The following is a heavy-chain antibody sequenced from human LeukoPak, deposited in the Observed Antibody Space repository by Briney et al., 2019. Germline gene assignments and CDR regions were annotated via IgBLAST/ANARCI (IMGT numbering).Heavy chain of an antibody. J-gene: IGHJ5*02. CDR2: IYSGGST. Sequence: GGSLRLSCAASGFTFSSFAMSWVRQAPGKGLEWVSVIYSGGSTYYADSVKGRFTISRDKSKNTVYLQMNSLRFEDTAMYYCARNWFDPWGQGTLVTVSS. CDR1: GFTFSSFA. CDR3: ARNWFDP. V-gene: IGHV3-53*05.